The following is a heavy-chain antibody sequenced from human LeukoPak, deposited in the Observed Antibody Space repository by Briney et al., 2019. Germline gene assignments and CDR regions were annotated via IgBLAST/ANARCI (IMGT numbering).Heavy chain of an antibody. CDR3: AKGDYGDYITDIQANFDY. CDR1: GFTSSSYA. J-gene: IGHJ4*02. D-gene: IGHD4-17*01. V-gene: IGHV3-23*01. Sequence: GGSLRRSCAASGFTSSSYAMSWVRQAPGKGLEWVSAISGSGGSTYYADSVKGRFTISRDNSKNTLYLQMNSLRAEDTAVYYRAKGDYGDYITDIQANFDYWGQGTLVTVSS. CDR2: ISGSGGST.